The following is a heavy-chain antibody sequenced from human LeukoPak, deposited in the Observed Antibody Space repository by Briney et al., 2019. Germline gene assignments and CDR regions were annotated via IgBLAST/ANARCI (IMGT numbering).Heavy chain of an antibody. V-gene: IGHV3-7*01. J-gene: IGHJ4*02. CDR3: AKCPEWELLKGGEYYFDN. CDR2: IKEDGSEK. Sequence: SGGSLRLSCAASGFTFSSYWMSWVRQAPGKGLEWVANIKEDGSEKNFVDSVKGRFTISRDNAKNSLYLQMNSLRAEDTAVYYCAKCPEWELLKGGEYYFDNWGQGTLVTVSS. D-gene: IGHD3-10*01. CDR1: GFTFSSYW.